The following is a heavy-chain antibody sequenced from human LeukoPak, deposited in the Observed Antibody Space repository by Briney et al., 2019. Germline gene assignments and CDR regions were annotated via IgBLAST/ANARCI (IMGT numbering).Heavy chain of an antibody. V-gene: IGHV1-2*02. CDR2: INPNSGGT. Sequence: ASVKVSCKSSGYTLTGYYMHWVRQAPGQGLGWMGWINPNSGGTNYAQKFQGRVTMTRDTSISTAYMELSRLRSDDTAVYYCARRFYDSSGYYFFDYWGQGTLVTVSS. CDR1: GYTLTGYY. CDR3: ARRFYDSSGYYFFDY. D-gene: IGHD3-22*01. J-gene: IGHJ4*02.